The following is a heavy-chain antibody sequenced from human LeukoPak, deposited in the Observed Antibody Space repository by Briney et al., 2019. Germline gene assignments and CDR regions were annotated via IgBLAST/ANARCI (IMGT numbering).Heavy chain of an antibody. CDR1: GGSFSGYY. CDR2: INHSGST. V-gene: IGHV4-34*01. J-gene: IGHJ4*02. D-gene: IGHD2-21*02. Sequence: SETLSLTCAVYGGSFSGYYWSWIRQPPGKGLEWIGEINHSGSTNYNPSLKSRVTISVGTSKNQFSLKLSSVTAADTAVYYCARGGVTLTYGGQGTLVTVSS. CDR3: ARGGVTLTY.